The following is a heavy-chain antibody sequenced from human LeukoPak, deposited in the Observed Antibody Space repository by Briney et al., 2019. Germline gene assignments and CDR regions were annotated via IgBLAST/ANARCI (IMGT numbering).Heavy chain of an antibody. V-gene: IGHV1-69*01. Sequence: ASVKVSCKASGGTFSSYAISWVRQAPGQGLEWMGGIIPIFGTANYAQKFQGRVTITADESTSTAYMELSSLRSEDTAVYYCARAAPTSFGLFDAFDIWGQGTMVTVSS. J-gene: IGHJ3*02. D-gene: IGHD2-21*01. CDR2: IIPIFGTA. CDR3: ARAAPTSFGLFDAFDI. CDR1: GGTFSSYA.